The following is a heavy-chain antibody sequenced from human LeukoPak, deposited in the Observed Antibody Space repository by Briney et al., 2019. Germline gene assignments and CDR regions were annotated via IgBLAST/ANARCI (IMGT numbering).Heavy chain of an antibody. D-gene: IGHD6-13*01. J-gene: IGHJ4*02. Sequence: SETLSLTCTVSGGSISSYYWSWIRQPPGKGLEWIGYIYYSGSTNYNPSLKSQVTISVDTSKNQFSLKLSSVTAADTAVYYCARDRNHYSSFDYWGQGTLVTVSS. CDR3: ARDRNHYSSFDY. V-gene: IGHV4-59*12. CDR2: IYYSGST. CDR1: GGSISSYY.